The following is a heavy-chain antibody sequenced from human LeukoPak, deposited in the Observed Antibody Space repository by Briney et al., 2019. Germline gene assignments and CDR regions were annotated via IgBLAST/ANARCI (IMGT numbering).Heavy chain of an antibody. D-gene: IGHD3-22*01. CDR1: GFTFSNAW. CDR2: IKSKTDGGTT. Sequence: GGSLKLSCAASGFTFSNAWMSWVRQAPGKGLEWVGRIKSKTDGGTTDYAAPVKGRFTISRDDSKNTLYLQMNSLKTEDTAVYYCTTVRVGGITLFYWGQGTLVTVSS. J-gene: IGHJ4*02. CDR3: TTVRVGGITLFY. V-gene: IGHV3-15*01.